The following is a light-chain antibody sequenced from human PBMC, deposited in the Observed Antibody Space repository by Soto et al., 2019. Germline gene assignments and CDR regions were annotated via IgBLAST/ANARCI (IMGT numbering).Light chain of an antibody. Sequence: QPVLTQSPSASASLGASVKLTCTLSSGHSSYAIAWHQQQPEKGPRYLMKLNSDGSHNKGDGIPNRFSGSSSGAERYLTISSLQSEDEADYYCQTWGTGIPGVFGGGTKLTVL. J-gene: IGLJ2*01. CDR2: LNSDGSH. CDR3: QTWGTGIPGV. CDR1: SGHSSYA. V-gene: IGLV4-69*01.